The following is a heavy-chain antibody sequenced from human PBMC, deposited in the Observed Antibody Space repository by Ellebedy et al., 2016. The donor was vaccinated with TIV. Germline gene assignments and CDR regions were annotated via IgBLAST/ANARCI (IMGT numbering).Heavy chain of an antibody. V-gene: IGHV3-53*05. J-gene: IGHJ4*02. Sequence: GGSLRLSCAASGFSVTNNYMSWVRQAPGQGLEWVSLIYAGGTTNYADSVKGRFTISRDASKNTLYLQANSLRGEDTAVYYCARAGDKWELNSWGQGTLVTVSS. CDR1: GFSVTNNY. CDR2: IYAGGTT. D-gene: IGHD1-26*01. CDR3: ARAGDKWELNS.